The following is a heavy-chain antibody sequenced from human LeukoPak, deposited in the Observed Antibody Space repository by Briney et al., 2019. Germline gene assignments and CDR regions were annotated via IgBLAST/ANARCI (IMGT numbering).Heavy chain of an antibody. Sequence: GASVKVSCKASGYTFTSYGISWVRQAPGQGLEWMGIINPSDGRTSYAQKFQGRVTMTRDTSTSTVYMELTSLRSEDTAVYYCARDLVAPEYNWFDPWGQGTLVTVSS. CDR1: GYTFTSYG. CDR3: ARDLVAPEYNWFDP. J-gene: IGHJ5*02. V-gene: IGHV1-46*01. CDR2: INPSDGRT. D-gene: IGHD2-8*02.